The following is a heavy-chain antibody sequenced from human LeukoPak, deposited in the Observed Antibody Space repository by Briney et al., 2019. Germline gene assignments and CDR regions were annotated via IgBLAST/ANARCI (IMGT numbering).Heavy chain of an antibody. V-gene: IGHV3-21*01. CDR2: FTSRSGTI. CDR1: GFTFSSYS. J-gene: IGHJ4*02. Sequence: GGSLRLSCVASGFTFSSYSMNWVRQAPGKGLEWVSSFTSRSGTIYYADSVKGRFTISRDNAKNSLFLQMSSLRVEDTAVYYCAISGSGYNYFDYWGQGTLVTVSS. D-gene: IGHD5-18*01. CDR3: AISGSGYNYFDY.